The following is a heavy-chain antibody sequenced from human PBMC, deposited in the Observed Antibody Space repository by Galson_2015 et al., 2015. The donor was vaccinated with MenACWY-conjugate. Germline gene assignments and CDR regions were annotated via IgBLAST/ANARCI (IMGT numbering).Heavy chain of an antibody. V-gene: IGHV3-48*03. CDR3: VRVGTWIHQYFYYMDV. CDR1: GFTFTGYE. D-gene: IGHD5-18*01. Sequence: SLRLSCAASGFTFTGYEFNWVRQAPGKGLEWLSYISKSGSPIYYADSVKGRFTISRDNIKKSLFLEMNGLRAGDTGVYYCVRVGTWIHQYFYYMDVWGKGTTVTVSS. J-gene: IGHJ6*03. CDR2: ISKSGSPI.